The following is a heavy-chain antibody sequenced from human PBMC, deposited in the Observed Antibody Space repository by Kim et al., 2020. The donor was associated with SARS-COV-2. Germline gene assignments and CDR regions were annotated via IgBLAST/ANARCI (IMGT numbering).Heavy chain of an antibody. Sequence: GGSLRLSCAASGFTFSSYSMNWVRQAPGKGLEWVSSISSSSSYIYYADSVKGRFTISRDNAKNSLYLQMNSLRAEDTAVYYCAREEWFGELSYYYYGMDVWGQGTTVTVSS. CDR3: AREEWFGELSYYYYGMDV. D-gene: IGHD3-10*01. CDR1: GFTFSSYS. CDR2: ISSSSSYI. V-gene: IGHV3-21*01. J-gene: IGHJ6*02.